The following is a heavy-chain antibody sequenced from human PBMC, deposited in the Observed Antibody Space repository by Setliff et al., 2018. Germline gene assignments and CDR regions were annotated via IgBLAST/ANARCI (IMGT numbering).Heavy chain of an antibody. CDR3: ARAGLAAAGRKGVFDH. J-gene: IGHJ4*02. Sequence: GASVKVSCKTSGYSFTSHYMHWVRQAPGQGLEWMGIINPGGLSSSSTQKFEGRVTMTRDTSTSTVYMELNSLTSDDTAVYYRARAGLAAAGRKGVFDHWGQGTLVTVSS. D-gene: IGHD6-25*01. V-gene: IGHV1-46*01. CDR1: GYSFTSHY. CDR2: INPGGLSS.